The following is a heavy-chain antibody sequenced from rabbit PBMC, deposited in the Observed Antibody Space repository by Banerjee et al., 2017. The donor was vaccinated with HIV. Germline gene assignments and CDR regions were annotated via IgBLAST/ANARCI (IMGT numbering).Heavy chain of an antibody. J-gene: IGHJ4*01. D-gene: IGHD1-1*01. CDR2: IYNGDGST. V-gene: IGHV1S45*01. CDR3: ARSVGTRGYSL. Sequence: EESGGGLVQPEGSLTLTCKASGLDFSGDYWICWVRQAPGKGPEWITCIYNGDGSTYYASWAMGRFTISKTSSTTVTLQMTSLTAADTATYFCARSVGTRGYSLWGPGTLVTVS. CDR1: GLDFSGDYW.